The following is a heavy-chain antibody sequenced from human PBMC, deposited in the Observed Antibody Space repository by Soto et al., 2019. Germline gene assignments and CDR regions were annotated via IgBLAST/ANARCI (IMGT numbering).Heavy chain of an antibody. D-gene: IGHD3-10*01. CDR2: ISGSGGST. CDR1: GVTFSSYA. CDR3: AKVRYHYGSGMDY. V-gene: IGHV3-23*01. Sequence: EVQLLESGGGLVQPGGSLRLSCAASGVTFSSYAMSWVRQAPGKGLEWVSSISGSGGSTYYAESVKGRFTISRDNSKNTLYLKMNGLRVEYTAVYYCAKVRYHYGSGMDYWGQGNLVTVSS. J-gene: IGHJ4*02.